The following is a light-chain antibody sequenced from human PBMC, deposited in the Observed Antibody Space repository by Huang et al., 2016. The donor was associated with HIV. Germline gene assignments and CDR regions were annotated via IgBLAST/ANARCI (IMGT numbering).Light chain of an antibody. CDR2: KIS. Sequence: DIQLTQSPSTLSASVGARLTTTCRASQNISSWLAWYQQKPGKAPKRLIYKISSLESGVPSRFSGSGSGTKFTLTINSLQPDDIGTYYCQYGETFGQGSKVEVK. J-gene: IGKJ1*01. CDR3: QYGET. V-gene: IGKV1-5*03. CDR1: QNISSW.